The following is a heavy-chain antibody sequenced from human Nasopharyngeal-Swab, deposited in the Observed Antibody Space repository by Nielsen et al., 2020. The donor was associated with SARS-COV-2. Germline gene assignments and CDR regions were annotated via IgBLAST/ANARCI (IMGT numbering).Heavy chain of an antibody. V-gene: IGHV3-9*01. Sequence: GGSLRLSCAASGFTFDAYAMHWVRQAPGKGLEWVSGISWNSGSIGYADSVKGRFTISRDNAKNSLYLQMNSLRAEDTALYYCAKDPSGSDDAFDIWGQGTMVTVSS. J-gene: IGHJ3*02. CDR3: AKDPSGSDDAFDI. CDR1: GFTFDAYA. CDR2: ISWNSGSI. D-gene: IGHD3-3*01.